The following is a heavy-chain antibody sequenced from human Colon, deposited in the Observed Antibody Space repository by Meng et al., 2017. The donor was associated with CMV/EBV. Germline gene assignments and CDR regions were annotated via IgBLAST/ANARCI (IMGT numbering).Heavy chain of an antibody. V-gene: IGHV5-51*01. D-gene: IGHD2-2*01. Sequence: GESLKISCKASGYNFATYWIAWVRQIPGKGLEWMAIMFPGDSHIRYSPSFQGQVTIAADTSVSTAYLQWGSLKASDTAMYYCARLGYCTSSSCAGANGYFYGMDVWGQGTTVTVSS. J-gene: IGHJ6*02. CDR3: ARLGYCTSSSCAGANGYFYGMDV. CDR1: GYNFATYW. CDR2: MFPGDSHI.